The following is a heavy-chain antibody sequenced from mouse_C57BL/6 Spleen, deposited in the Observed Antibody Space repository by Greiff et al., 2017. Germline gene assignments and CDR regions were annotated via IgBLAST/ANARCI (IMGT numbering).Heavy chain of an antibody. CDR2: IRNKANGYTT. Sequence: EVQRVESGGGLVQPGGSLSLSCAASGFTFTDYYMSWVRQPPGKALEWLGFIRNKANGYTTEYSASVKGRFTISRDNSQSILYIQMNALRAEDSATYYCARSRYDYYAMDYWGQGTSVTVSS. CDR1: GFTFTDYY. CDR3: ARSRYDYYAMDY. J-gene: IGHJ4*01. V-gene: IGHV7-3*01.